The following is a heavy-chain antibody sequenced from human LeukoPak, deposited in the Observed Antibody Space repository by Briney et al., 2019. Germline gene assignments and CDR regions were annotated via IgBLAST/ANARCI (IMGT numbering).Heavy chain of an antibody. Sequence: GGSLRLSCAASGFTFSSHGMQWVRQAPGKGLEWVALIWYDGSRTNYVDSVMGRFTIPRDSSKNTLYLQMDNLRVEDTAVYFCAKDLNYGSLWFDPWGQGTLVTVSS. D-gene: IGHD3-16*01. CDR3: AKDLNYGSLWFDP. CDR1: GFTFSSHG. CDR2: IWYDGSRT. J-gene: IGHJ5*02. V-gene: IGHV3-33*06.